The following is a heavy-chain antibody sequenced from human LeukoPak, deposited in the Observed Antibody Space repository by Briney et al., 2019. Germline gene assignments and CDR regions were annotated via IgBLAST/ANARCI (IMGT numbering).Heavy chain of an antibody. D-gene: IGHD6-13*01. CDR1: GYTLTELS. V-gene: IGHV1-24*01. Sequence: ASVKVSCKVSGYTLTELSMHWVRQPPAKGLEWMGGFDPEDGETIYAQKFQGGVTMTEDTSTDTAYMELSSLRSEDTAVYYCATAGGRSSSWLFDYWGQGTLVTVSS. CDR2: FDPEDGET. J-gene: IGHJ4*02. CDR3: ATAGGRSSSWLFDY.